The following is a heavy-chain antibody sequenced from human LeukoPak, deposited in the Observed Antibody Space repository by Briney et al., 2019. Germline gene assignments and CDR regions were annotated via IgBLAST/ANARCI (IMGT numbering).Heavy chain of an antibody. CDR2: VYTSGNT. Sequence: SEALSLTCTVSGGSISGYSWSWIRQSAAKGLGWIGRVYTSGNTNYNPSFKSRVTMSIDTSKKQFSLKLYSVTAADTAVYYCARDNPAGPWGQGTLVTVSS. J-gene: IGHJ5*02. CDR1: GGSISGYS. V-gene: IGHV4-4*07. D-gene: IGHD1-14*01. CDR3: ARDNPAGP.